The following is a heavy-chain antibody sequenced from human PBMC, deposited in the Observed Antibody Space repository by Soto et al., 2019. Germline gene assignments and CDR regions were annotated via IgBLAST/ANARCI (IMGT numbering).Heavy chain of an antibody. J-gene: IGHJ3*02. Sequence: ASVKVSCKASGYTFTSYGISWVRQAPGQGLEWMGWIGAYNGNTNYAQKLQGRVTMTTDTSTSTAYMELRSLRSDDTAVYYCARDYSSAWADAFDIWGQGTMVTVSS. V-gene: IGHV1-18*01. D-gene: IGHD6-19*01. CDR2: IGAYNGNT. CDR1: GYTFTSYG. CDR3: ARDYSSAWADAFDI.